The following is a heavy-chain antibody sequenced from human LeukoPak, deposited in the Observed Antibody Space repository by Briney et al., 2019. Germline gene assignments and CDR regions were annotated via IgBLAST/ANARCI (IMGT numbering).Heavy chain of an antibody. J-gene: IGHJ4*02. Sequence: GGSLRLSCAASGFTFSSYAMNWVRQAPGKGLEWVSAISGSGGSTYYADSVKGRFAISRDNSKNTLYLQVSSLRAEDTAVYYCAKQLGYCSDGSCYFPYWGQGTLVTVSS. CDR2: ISGSGGST. D-gene: IGHD2-15*01. CDR1: GFTFSSYA. V-gene: IGHV3-23*01. CDR3: AKQLGYCSDGSCYFPY.